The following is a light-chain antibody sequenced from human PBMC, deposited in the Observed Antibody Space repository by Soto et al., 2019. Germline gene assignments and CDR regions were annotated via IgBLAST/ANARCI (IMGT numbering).Light chain of an antibody. CDR1: QSVSSY. CDR3: QQRNNWQS. J-gene: IGKJ2*03. CDR2: DAS. V-gene: IGKV3-11*01. Sequence: EIVVTQSPATLSLSPGERATLSCRASQSVSSYLAWYQQKPGQAPRLLIYDASNRATGIPARFSGSGSGTDFTLTISSLYPEDFAVYYCQQRNNWQSFGQGTILEIK.